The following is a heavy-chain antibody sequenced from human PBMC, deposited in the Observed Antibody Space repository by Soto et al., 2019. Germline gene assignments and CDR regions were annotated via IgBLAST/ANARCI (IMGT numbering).Heavy chain of an antibody. CDR1: GFPFSSRA. V-gene: IGHV3-23*01. J-gene: IGHJ5*02. D-gene: IGHD2-15*01. CDR2: ISGSGTIT. CDR3: AEWARYCSGADCRA. Sequence: EVQLLESGGGLVQPGGSLRLSCAASGFPFSSRAMSWVRQAPGKGLEWVSAISGSGTITYYADSVKGRFTISRDTSKNTLYLQMPRLRADDTAVYYCAEWARYCSGADCRAWGQGTRVTVSS.